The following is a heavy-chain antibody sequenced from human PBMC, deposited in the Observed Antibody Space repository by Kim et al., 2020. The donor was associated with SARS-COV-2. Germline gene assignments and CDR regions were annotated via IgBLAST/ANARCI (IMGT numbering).Heavy chain of an antibody. V-gene: IGHV4-30-4*01. D-gene: IGHD2-2*02. Sequence: SETLSLTCSVGGDSITAGSFYWTWIRQPPGKGLEWVGYIYYSGVTYYNPSLESRLTLSVDASKNKIFLNLSSVTAADTAVYFCARVAIPSAPHCDYWGQGALVTVPS. CDR1: GDSITAGSFY. CDR2: IYYSGVT. CDR3: ARVAIPSAPHCDY. J-gene: IGHJ4*02.